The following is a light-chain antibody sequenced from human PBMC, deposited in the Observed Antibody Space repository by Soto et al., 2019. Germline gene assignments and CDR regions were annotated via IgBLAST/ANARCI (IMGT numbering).Light chain of an antibody. CDR2: HVS. J-gene: IGLJ1*01. V-gene: IGLV2-14*03. CDR3: SSYAGSDAFA. CDR1: SGDVGAYNF. Sequence: GTSGDVGAYNFVSWYQQHPGKAPKLIVYHVSDRPSGFSSRFSGSKSGNSASLTISGLHAEDEADYYCSSYAGSDAFAFGPGTKVTVL.